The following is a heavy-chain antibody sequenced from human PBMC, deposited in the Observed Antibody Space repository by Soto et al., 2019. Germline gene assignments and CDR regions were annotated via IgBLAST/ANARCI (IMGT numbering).Heavy chain of an antibody. Sequence: QVQLQESGPGLVKPSETLSLTCTVSGGSVSSGSYYWSWIRQPPGKGLEWIGYIYYSGSTNYNPSLKSRVTTSLDTSKNQSPLKLSAVTAADTAVYYCARDMATAPYYCGMDVWGQGTTVTVSS. D-gene: IGHD2-21*02. J-gene: IGHJ6*02. CDR3: ARDMATAPYYCGMDV. V-gene: IGHV4-61*01. CDR1: GGSVSSGSYY. CDR2: IYYSGST.